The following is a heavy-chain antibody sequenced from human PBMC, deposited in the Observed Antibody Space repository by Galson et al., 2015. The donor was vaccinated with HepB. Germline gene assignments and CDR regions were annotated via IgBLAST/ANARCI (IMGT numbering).Heavy chain of an antibody. CDR3: ARTRPRSEVGWFDP. J-gene: IGHJ5*02. Sequence: PALVKPTQTLTLTCTFSGFSLSTSGMCVSWIRQPPGKALEWLARIDWDDDKYYSTSLKTRLTISKDTSKNQVVLTMTNMDPVDTATYYCARTRPRSEVGWFDPWGQGTLVTVSS. CDR2: IDWDDDK. V-gene: IGHV2-70*11. D-gene: IGHD1-26*01. CDR1: GFSLSTSGMC.